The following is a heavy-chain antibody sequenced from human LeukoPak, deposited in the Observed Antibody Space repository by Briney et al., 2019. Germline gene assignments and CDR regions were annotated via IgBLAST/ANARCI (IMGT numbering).Heavy chain of an antibody. V-gene: IGHV1-18*01. CDR1: GYTCTSYG. CDR3: ARGADRWWLVGGNWFDP. CDR2: ISAYNGNT. J-gene: IGHJ5*02. D-gene: IGHD6-19*01. Sequence: ASVKVSCKASGYTCTSYGISWVRQAPGQGLELMGWISAYNGNTNYAQKLQGRVTMTTDTSTSTAYMALRSLRSDDTAVYYCARGADRWWLVGGNWFDPWGQGTLVTVSS.